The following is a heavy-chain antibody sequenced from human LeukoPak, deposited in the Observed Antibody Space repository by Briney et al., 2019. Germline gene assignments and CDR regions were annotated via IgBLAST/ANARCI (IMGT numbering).Heavy chain of an antibody. CDR2: INHGGSTT. Sequence: SETLSLTCAVYGESFSGYYWNWIRQPPGKGLEWMGEINHGGSTTNHNPSLKSRVTMSVDTSKNQFSLKMTSVTAADTAVYYCARKSGYARDYWGQGTLVIVSS. D-gene: IGHD5-12*01. V-gene: IGHV4-34*01. CDR1: GESFSGYY. CDR3: ARKSGYARDY. J-gene: IGHJ4*02.